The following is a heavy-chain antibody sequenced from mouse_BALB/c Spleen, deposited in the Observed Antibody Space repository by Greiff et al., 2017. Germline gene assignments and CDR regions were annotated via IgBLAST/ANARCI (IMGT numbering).Heavy chain of an antibody. J-gene: IGHJ3*01. CDR2: ILPGSGST. V-gene: IGHV1-9*01. CDR1: GYTFSSYW. D-gene: IGHD2-3*01. Sequence: LVESGAELMKPGASVKISCKATGYTFSSYWIEWVKQRPGHGLEWIGEILPGSGSTNYNEKFKGKATFTADTSSNTAYMQLSSLTSEDSAVYYCAQSIYDGYGFAYWGQGTLVTVSA. CDR3: AQSIYDGYGFAY.